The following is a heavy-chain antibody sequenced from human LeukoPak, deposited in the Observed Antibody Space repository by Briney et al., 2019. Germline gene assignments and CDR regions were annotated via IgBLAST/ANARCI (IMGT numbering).Heavy chain of an antibody. D-gene: IGHD6-13*01. CDR1: GFTFSSYS. CDR3: AREGGIAAAGKVWFDP. V-gene: IGHV3-21*01. CDR2: ISSSSSYI. J-gene: IGHJ5*02. Sequence: PGGSLRLSCAASGFTFSSYSMNWVRQAPGKGLEWVSSISSSSSYIYYADSVKGRFTISRDNAKNSLYLQMNSLRAEDTAVYYCAREGGIAAAGKVWFDPWGQGTLVTVSS.